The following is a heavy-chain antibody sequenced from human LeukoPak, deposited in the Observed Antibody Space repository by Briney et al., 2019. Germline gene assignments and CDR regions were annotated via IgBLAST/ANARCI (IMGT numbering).Heavy chain of an antibody. Sequence: PGRSLRLSCAASGFTFSSYGMHWVRQAPGKGLEWVAVISYDGSNKYYADSVKGRFTISRDNSKNTLYLQMNSLRAEDTAVYYCANLPAWELVENPGYWGQGTLVTVSS. D-gene: IGHD1-26*01. J-gene: IGHJ4*02. V-gene: IGHV3-30*18. CDR3: ANLPAWELVENPGY. CDR2: ISYDGSNK. CDR1: GFTFSSYG.